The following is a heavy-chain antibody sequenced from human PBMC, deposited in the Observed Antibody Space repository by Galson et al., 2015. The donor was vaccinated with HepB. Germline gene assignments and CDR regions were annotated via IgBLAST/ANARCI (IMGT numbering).Heavy chain of an antibody. Sequence: SLRLSCAASGFTFSSYGMHWVRQAPGKGLEWVTFIRYDGSNKYYADSVRGRFTISRDNSKNTLYLYMHSLRVEDTAVYYCAKDGWDYYGSGSYTIGNFDHWGQGTLVTVSS. CDR1: GFTFSSYG. D-gene: IGHD3-10*01. V-gene: IGHV3-30*02. J-gene: IGHJ4*02. CDR3: AKDGWDYYGSGSYTIGNFDH. CDR2: IRYDGSNK.